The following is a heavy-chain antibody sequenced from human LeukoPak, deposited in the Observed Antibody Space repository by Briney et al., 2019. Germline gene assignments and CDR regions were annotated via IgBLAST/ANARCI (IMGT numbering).Heavy chain of an antibody. D-gene: IGHD3-10*01. Sequence: PGGSLRLSCAASGFTFSDYYMSWVRQAPGKGLERVSYISTSGSDTGYADSVKGRFTISRDNAKNSLFLQTNSLRGEDTAAYYCARSTYYYGSGSYSPFDYWGQGTLVTVSS. J-gene: IGHJ4*02. CDR3: ARSTYYYGSGSYSPFDY. V-gene: IGHV3-11*06. CDR1: GFTFSDYY. CDR2: ISTSGSDT.